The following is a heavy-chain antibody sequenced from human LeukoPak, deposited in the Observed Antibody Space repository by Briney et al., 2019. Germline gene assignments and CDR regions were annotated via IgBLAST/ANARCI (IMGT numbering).Heavy chain of an antibody. CDR2: INPSGGST. Sequence: ASVKVSCKASGYTFTSYYMHWVRQAPGQGLEWMGIINPSGGSTSYAQKFQGRVTMTRDMSTSTVYMELSSLRSEDTAVYYCARNPNYYGSEYYYYYMDVWGKGTTVTISS. D-gene: IGHD3-10*01. V-gene: IGHV1-46*01. J-gene: IGHJ6*03. CDR3: ARNPNYYGSEYYYYYMDV. CDR1: GYTFTSYY.